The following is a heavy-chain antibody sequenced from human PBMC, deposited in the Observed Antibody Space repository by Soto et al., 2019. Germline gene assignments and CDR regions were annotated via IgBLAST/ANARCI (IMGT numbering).Heavy chain of an antibody. CDR1: GFPFGDYG. V-gene: IGHV3-49*03. CDR2: IRSKTYGGTT. CDR3: TRDSGSF. Sequence: PGGSLRLSCTASGFPFGDYGMTWFRQAPGRGLEWVGFIRSKTYGGTTEYAASVKGRFTISRDDSKSIAYLQMNSLKTEDTAVYYCTRDSGSFWGQGTLVTAPQ. J-gene: IGHJ4*02.